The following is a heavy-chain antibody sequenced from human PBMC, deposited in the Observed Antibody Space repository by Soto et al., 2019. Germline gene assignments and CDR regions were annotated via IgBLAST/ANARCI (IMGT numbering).Heavy chain of an antibody. CDR1: GFTVTNAW. V-gene: IGHV3-15*01. CDR3: TTGFATMKD. Sequence: EVQLVESGGGLVKPGGSLRLSCAASGFTVTNAWTTWVRQAPGKGLEWVGRIKSKTDGGTTDYAAPVKGRFTISRDDSENTLYLQMNSLETDDTAVYYCTTGFATMKDWGQGTLVTVSS. CDR2: IKSKTDGGTT. D-gene: IGHD3-22*01. J-gene: IGHJ4*02.